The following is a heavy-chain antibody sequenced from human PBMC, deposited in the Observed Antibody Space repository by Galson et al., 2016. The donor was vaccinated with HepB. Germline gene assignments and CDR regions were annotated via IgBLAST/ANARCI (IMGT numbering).Heavy chain of an antibody. CDR2: ISYDGSNK. CDR3: AKDGYRGSYRDYYGMDA. D-gene: IGHD1-26*01. Sequence: SLRLSCAASGFTFSTYGMHWVRQAPGKGLEWVAVISYDGSNKKYADSVKGRFTISRGTSKNTLFLQMNSLTAEDTAVYFCAKDGYRGSYRDYYGMDAWGQGTTVTVSS. J-gene: IGHJ6*02. V-gene: IGHV3-30*18. CDR1: GFTFSTYG.